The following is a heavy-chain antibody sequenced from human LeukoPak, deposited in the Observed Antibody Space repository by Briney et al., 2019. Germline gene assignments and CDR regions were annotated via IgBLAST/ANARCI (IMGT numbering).Heavy chain of an antibody. J-gene: IGHJ4*02. CDR3: ARQIPGIAAAGIPD. D-gene: IGHD6-13*01. CDR1: GGSISSGSYY. Sequence: SQTLSLTCTVSGGSISSGSYYWSWIRQPAGKGLEWIGRIYTSGSTNYNPSLKSRVTISVDTSKNQFSLKLSSVTAAETAVYYCARQIPGIAAAGIPDWGQGTLVTVSS. V-gene: IGHV4-61*02. CDR2: IYTSGST.